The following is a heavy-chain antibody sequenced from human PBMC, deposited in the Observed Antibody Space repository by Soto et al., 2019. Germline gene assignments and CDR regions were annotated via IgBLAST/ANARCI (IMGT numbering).Heavy chain of an antibody. CDR1: GFTFSSYA. J-gene: IGHJ4*02. CDR3: AKNIVVVPDAIRNLEQ. D-gene: IGHD2-2*02. Sequence: GGSLRLSCAASGFTFSSYAMSWVSQGPGKGLEWVSAISGSGGSKYDADSVKGRFTISRDHPKNTLYLQMNSLRAEDTAVYYCAKNIVVVPDAIRNLEQWGEGT. CDR2: ISGSGGSK. V-gene: IGHV3-23*01.